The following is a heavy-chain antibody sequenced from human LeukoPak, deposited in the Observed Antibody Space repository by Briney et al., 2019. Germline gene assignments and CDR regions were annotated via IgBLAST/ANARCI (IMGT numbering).Heavy chain of an antibody. Sequence: SETLSLTCTVYGGSFSGYYWSWIRQRPGKGLEWIGEINHSGSTNYNPSLKGRVTISVGTSKKQFSLKLSSVTAADTAVYYCVTYYFDSSGPKKNYWGQGTLVTVSS. J-gene: IGHJ4*02. CDR3: VTYYFDSSGPKKNY. CDR1: GGSFSGYY. V-gene: IGHV4-34*01. CDR2: INHSGST. D-gene: IGHD3-22*01.